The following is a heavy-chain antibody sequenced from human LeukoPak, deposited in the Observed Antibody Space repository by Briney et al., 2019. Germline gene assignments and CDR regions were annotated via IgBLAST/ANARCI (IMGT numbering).Heavy chain of an antibody. J-gene: IGHJ4*02. CDR2: IIPIFGTA. Sequence: GASVKVSCKASGGTFSSYAISWVRQAPGQGLEWMGGIIPIFGTANYAQKFQGRVTITADKSTSTAYMELSSLRSEDTAVYYCAREYSSSLYFDYWGQGTLVTVSS. CDR1: GGTFSSYA. CDR3: AREYSSSLYFDY. D-gene: IGHD6-6*01. V-gene: IGHV1-69*06.